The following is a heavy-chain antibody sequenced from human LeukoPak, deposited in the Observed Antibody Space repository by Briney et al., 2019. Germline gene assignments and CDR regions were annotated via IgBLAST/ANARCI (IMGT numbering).Heavy chain of an antibody. CDR2: IYYSGST. Sequence: SETLSLTCTVSGGSISSSSYYWGWIRQPPGKGLEWIGSIYYSGSTYYNPSLKSRVTISVDTSKNQFSLKLNSVTAADTAVYYCARVRDGNYGYNWFDLWGQGTLVTVSS. V-gene: IGHV4-39*07. CDR3: ARVRDGNYGYNWFDL. D-gene: IGHD4-17*01. J-gene: IGHJ5*02. CDR1: GGSISSSSYY.